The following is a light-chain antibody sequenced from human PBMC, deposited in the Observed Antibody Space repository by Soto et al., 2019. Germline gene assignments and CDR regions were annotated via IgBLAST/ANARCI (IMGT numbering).Light chain of an antibody. V-gene: IGKV3-20*01. CDR3: QQYGSSPRT. J-gene: IGKJ1*01. Sequence: EIVLTQSPGTLSLSPGERATLSCRASQSVSNNYLAWYQQKPGQAPRLLIYGASRRATGIPDRFSGSGSGTDFTLTISTLEPEDFAVYYCQQYGSSPRTFGQGTKVEIK. CDR1: QSVSNNY. CDR2: GAS.